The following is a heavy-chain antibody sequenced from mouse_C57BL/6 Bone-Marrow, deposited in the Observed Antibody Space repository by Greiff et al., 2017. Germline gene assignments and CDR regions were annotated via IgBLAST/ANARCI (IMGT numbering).Heavy chain of an antibody. D-gene: IGHD1-1*01. CDR1: GFTFSSYA. CDR3: ARDVHYYVSSPWFAY. V-gene: IGHV5-4*01. Sequence: EVQLVESGGGLVKPGGSLKLSCAASGFTFSSYAMSWVRQTPEKRLEWVATISDGGSYTYYPDNVKGRFTISRDNAKNNLYLQMSHLKSEDTAMYYCARDVHYYVSSPWFAYWGQGTLVTVSA. J-gene: IGHJ3*01. CDR2: ISDGGSYT.